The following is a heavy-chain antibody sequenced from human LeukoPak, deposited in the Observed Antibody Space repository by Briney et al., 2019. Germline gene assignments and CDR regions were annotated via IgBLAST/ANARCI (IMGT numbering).Heavy chain of an antibody. J-gene: IGHJ4*02. CDR2: ISSSSSYI. Sequence: YSXXWVRQAPGKGLEWVSSISSSSSYIYYADSVKGRFTISRDNAKNSLYLQMNSLRAEDTAVYYCARGPGTAWTPYYFDYWGQGTLVTVSS. CDR1: YS. V-gene: IGHV3-21*01. CDR3: ARGPGTAWTPYYFDY. D-gene: IGHD3-10*01.